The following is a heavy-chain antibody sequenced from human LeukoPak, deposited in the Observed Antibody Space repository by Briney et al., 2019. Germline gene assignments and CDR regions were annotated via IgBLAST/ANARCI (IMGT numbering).Heavy chain of an antibody. CDR2: ISSGATYI. D-gene: IGHD2-21*02. J-gene: IGHJ5*01. CDR1: GFTFSSYG. Sequence: GGSLRLSCAASGFTFSSYGMHWVRQAPGKGLEWVSSISSGATYIYYADSLRGRFTISRDSAMDSVSLQMDSLRAEDTAVYYCTRGRRFCGGDCHSWFDSWGQGTLVTVSS. V-gene: IGHV3-21*01. CDR3: TRGRRFCGGDCHSWFDS.